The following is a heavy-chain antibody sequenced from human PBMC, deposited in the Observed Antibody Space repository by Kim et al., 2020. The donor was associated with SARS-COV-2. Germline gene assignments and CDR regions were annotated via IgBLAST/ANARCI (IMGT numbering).Heavy chain of an antibody. CDR2: INSDGSTT. Sequence: GGSLRLSCAASGFTFSSYWMHWVRQAPGKGLVWVSRINSDGSTTSYADSVKGRFTISRDNAKNTLYLQMNSLRAEDTAVYYCARDGFDYGDHAMGYWGQGTLVTVSS. CDR3: ARDGFDYGDHAMGY. D-gene: IGHD4-17*01. J-gene: IGHJ4*02. CDR1: GFTFSSYW. V-gene: IGHV3-74*01.